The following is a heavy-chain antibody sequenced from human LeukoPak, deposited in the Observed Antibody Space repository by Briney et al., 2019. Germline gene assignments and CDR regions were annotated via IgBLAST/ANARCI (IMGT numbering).Heavy chain of an antibody. D-gene: IGHD2-2*01. J-gene: IGHJ4*02. V-gene: IGHV3-30-3*01. CDR1: GFTFSSYA. CDR3: ARGSRARSGVYCSSTSCYLGY. CDR2: ISYDGSNK. Sequence: PGGSLRLSCAASGFTFSSYAMHWVRQAPGKGLEWVAVISYDGSNKYYADSVKGRFTISRDNSKNTLYLQMNSLRAEDTAVYYCARGSRARSGVYCSSTSCYLGYWGQGTLVTVSS.